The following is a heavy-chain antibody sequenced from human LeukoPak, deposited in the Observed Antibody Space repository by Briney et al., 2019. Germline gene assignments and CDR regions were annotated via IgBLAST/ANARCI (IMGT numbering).Heavy chain of an antibody. CDR3: AKDIHPYSGSTRGFDY. J-gene: IGHJ4*02. CDR2: ISWNSGSI. D-gene: IGHD1-26*01. V-gene: IGHV3-9*01. CDR1: GFTFDDYA. Sequence: PGGSLRLSCAASGFTFDDYAMHWVRQAPGKGLEWVSGISWNSGSIGYADSVKGRFTISRDNAKNSLYLQMNRLRAEDTALYYCAKDIHPYSGSTRGFDYWGQGTLVTVSS.